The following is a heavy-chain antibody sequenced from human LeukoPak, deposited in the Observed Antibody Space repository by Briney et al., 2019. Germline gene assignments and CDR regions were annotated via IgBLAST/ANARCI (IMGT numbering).Heavy chain of an antibody. J-gene: IGHJ4*02. V-gene: IGHV3-23*01. CDR2: ISGSGGST. D-gene: IGHD2-15*01. Sequence: GGSLRLSCAASGFTFSSYAMSWVRQAPGKGLEWVSAISGSGGSTYYADSVKGRFTISRDNSKNTLYLQMNSLRAEDTAVYYCAKDLPSCSGGSCYLGAFDYWGQGTLVTVSS. CDR1: GFTFSSYA. CDR3: AKDLPSCSGGSCYLGAFDY.